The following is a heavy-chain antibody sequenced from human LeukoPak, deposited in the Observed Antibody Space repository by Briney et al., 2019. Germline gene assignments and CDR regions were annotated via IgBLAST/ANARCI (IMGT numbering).Heavy chain of an antibody. CDR1: GFTFSTYE. Sequence: GGSLRLSCAASGFTFSTYEMNWVRQAPGKGLEWVSYISSSGSPIYYADSVKGRFTISRDNAKNSLSLQMNSLRAEDTAVYYCEREGYRSDWGFFDYWGQGILVTVSS. D-gene: IGHD6-25*01. CDR3: EREGYRSDWGFFDY. CDR2: ISSSGSPI. V-gene: IGHV3-48*03. J-gene: IGHJ4*02.